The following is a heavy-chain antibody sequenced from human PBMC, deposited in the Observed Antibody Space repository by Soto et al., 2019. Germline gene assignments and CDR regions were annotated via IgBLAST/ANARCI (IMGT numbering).Heavy chain of an antibody. CDR1: GYTFTSYY. V-gene: IGHV1-46*01. CDR2: INPSGGST. CDR3: AREQGRDDSSGYGAPY. Sequence: GASVKVSCKASGYTFTSYYMHWVRQAPGQGLEWMGIINPSGGSTSYAQKFQGRVTMTRDTSTSTVYMELSSLRSEDTAVYYCAREQGRDDSSGYGAPYWGQGTLVTVAS. J-gene: IGHJ4*02. D-gene: IGHD3-22*01.